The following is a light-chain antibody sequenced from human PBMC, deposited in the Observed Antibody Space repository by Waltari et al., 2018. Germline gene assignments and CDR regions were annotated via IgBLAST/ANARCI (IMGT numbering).Light chain of an antibody. V-gene: IGKV4-1*01. CDR1: PRLLYSSKNKNF. J-gene: IGKJ2*01. Sequence: DIVMTQSPDSLAVSLGERATINCKSSPRLLYSSKNKNFLAWYQNKPGQSPKLLIFLASSPQSTVPERFRGGGSWTDFTLPISSLQAADVAVYYCQQYFDTFGELTFGQGTKLEIK. CDR2: LAS. CDR3: QQYFDTFGELT.